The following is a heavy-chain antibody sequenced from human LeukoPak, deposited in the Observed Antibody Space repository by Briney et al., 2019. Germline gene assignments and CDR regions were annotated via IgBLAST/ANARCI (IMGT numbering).Heavy chain of an antibody. CDR2: IDNAGSIT. V-gene: IGHV3-74*03. CDR3: VRSAFHAGSGNYCDY. Sequence: GGSLRLSCAASGFTFSNYWIHWVRQAPGKGLVWVSRIDNAGSITTYADSVKGRFTISRDNAENTLYLQINSLRVEDTAVYYCVRSAFHAGSGNYCDYWGQGTLVTVSS. D-gene: IGHD3-22*01. J-gene: IGHJ4*02. CDR1: GFTFSNYW.